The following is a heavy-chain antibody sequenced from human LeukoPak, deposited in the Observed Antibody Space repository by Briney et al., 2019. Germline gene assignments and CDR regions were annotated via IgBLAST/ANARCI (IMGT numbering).Heavy chain of an antibody. CDR1: GFTFSNAC. Sequence: GGSLRLSCAASGFTFSNACMSWVRQAPGKGLEWVANIKQDGSEKYYVDSVKGRFTISRDNAKNSLYLQMNSLRAEDTAVYYCARDPTITMIGSDAFDIWGQGTMVTVSS. V-gene: IGHV3-7*01. CDR3: ARDPTITMIGSDAFDI. CDR2: IKQDGSEK. D-gene: IGHD3-22*01. J-gene: IGHJ3*02.